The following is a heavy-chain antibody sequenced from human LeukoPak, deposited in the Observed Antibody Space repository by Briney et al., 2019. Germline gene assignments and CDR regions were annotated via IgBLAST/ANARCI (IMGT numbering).Heavy chain of an antibody. J-gene: IGHJ4*02. D-gene: IGHD6-19*01. CDR2: INHSGST. CDR3: AILSQAVAGQNLNFDY. CDR1: GGSFSGYY. Sequence: SETLSLTCAVYGGSFSGYYWSWIRQPPGKGLEWIGEINHSGSTNYNPSLKGRVTISVDTSKNQFSLKLSSVTAADTAVYYCAILSQAVAGQNLNFDYWGQGTLVTVSS. V-gene: IGHV4-34*01.